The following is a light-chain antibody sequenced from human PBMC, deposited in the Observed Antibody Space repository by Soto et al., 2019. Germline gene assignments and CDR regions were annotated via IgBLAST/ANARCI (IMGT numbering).Light chain of an antibody. Sequence: DIQMTQSPSTLSASVGDRVTITCRASQSISSWLAWYQQKPGKVPKLLIYDASSLESGVPSRFSGSGSGTEFTLTISSLQPDDFATYYCQQYNSYSPEYTFGQGTKLEIK. CDR3: QQYNSYSPEYT. CDR1: QSISSW. V-gene: IGKV1-5*01. J-gene: IGKJ2*01. CDR2: DAS.